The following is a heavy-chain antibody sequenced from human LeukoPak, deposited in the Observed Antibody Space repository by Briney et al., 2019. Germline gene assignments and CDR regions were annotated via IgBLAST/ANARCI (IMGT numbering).Heavy chain of an antibody. Sequence: GGSLRLSCAASGFTFSSYAMRWVRQAPGKGLEWVSAISGSGGSTYYADSVKGRFTISRDNSKNTLYLQMNSLRAEDTAVYYCAKGSSTYYYGSGSYTGDYWGQGTLVTVSS. CDR2: ISGSGGST. D-gene: IGHD3-10*01. CDR3: AKGSSTYYYGSGSYTGDY. J-gene: IGHJ4*02. V-gene: IGHV3-23*01. CDR1: GFTFSSYA.